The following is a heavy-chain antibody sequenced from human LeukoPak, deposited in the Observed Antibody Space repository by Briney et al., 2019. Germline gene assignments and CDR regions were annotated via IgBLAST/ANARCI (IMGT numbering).Heavy chain of an antibody. CDR2: INPNSGGT. Sequence: ASVKVSCKASGYTFTGYYMHWVRQAPGQRLEWMGGINPNSGGTNYAQKFQGRVTMTRDTSISTAYMELSRLRSDDTAVYYCARGDSGYDYFDYWGQGTRVTVSS. CDR3: ARGDSGYDYFDY. D-gene: IGHD5-12*01. CDR1: GYTFTGYY. J-gene: IGHJ4*02. V-gene: IGHV1-2*02.